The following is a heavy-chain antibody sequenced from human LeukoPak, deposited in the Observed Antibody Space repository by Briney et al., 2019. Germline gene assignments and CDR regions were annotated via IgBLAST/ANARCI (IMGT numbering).Heavy chain of an antibody. D-gene: IGHD6-19*01. V-gene: IGHV1-2*02. CDR1: GYTCTGYY. Sequence: GASVTVSFTSSGYTCTGYYMHWVRQAPGQGLEWMGWSNPNSGGTNYAQQFLGRVIMIREASFRTAYLEMRRLRSDDTAVYYCAREYLVAVAGDAFDIWGQGTMVTVSS. CDR2: SNPNSGGT. J-gene: IGHJ3*02. CDR3: AREYLVAVAGDAFDI.